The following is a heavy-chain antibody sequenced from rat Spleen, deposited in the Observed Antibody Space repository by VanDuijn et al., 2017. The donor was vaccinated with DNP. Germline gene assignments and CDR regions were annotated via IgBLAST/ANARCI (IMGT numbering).Heavy chain of an antibody. J-gene: IGHJ2*01. D-gene: IGHD3-8*01. CDR1: GFTFNKYG. V-gene: IGHV5S13*01. CDR2: IHTGGSTT. Sequence: EVQLVESDGGLVQPGRSLKLSCAASGFTFNKYGMAWVRQTPTKGLEWVASIHTGGSTTYYRDSVKGRFSLSRDNAKSTLYLQVNSLRSEDTVTYYCTSNPHIRTAAPFDYWGRGVMVTVSS. CDR3: TSNPHIRTAAPFDY.